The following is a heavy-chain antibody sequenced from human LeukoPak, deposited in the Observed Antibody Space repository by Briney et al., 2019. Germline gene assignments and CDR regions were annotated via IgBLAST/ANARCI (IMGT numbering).Heavy chain of an antibody. Sequence: GGSLRLSCAASGFTFSSYAMTWVRQAPGKGLEWVSTISGSDGSTYYADSVKGRFTISRDNSKNTLYLQMNSLRAEDTAVYYCAISGFGPIDYWGQGNLVTVSS. J-gene: IGHJ4*02. CDR3: AISGFGPIDY. V-gene: IGHV3-23*01. CDR1: GFTFSSYA. CDR2: ISGSDGST. D-gene: IGHD3-22*01.